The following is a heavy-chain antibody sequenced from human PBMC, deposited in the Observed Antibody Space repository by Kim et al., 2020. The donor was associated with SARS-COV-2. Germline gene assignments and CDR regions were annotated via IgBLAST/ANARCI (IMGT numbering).Heavy chain of an antibody. CDR2: VSRDGHTK. Sequence: GGSLRLSCAASGFTFGAYALHWVRQAPGGGLDWVAVVSRDGHTKYHADSVRGRFTISRDNSKDTLYLQMDSLRPEDTATYYCVRTMSLPGTPATAFDLWG. CDR3: VRTMSLPGTPATAFDL. J-gene: IGHJ3*01. D-gene: IGHD1-1*01. CDR1: GFTFGAYA. V-gene: IGHV3-30*04.